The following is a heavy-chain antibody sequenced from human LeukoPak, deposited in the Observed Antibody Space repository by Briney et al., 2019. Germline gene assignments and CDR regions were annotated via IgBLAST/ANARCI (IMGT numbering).Heavy chain of an antibody. Sequence: GGSLRLSCAASGFTFSSYAMHWVRQAPGKGLEWVAVISYDGSNKYYADSVKGRFTISRDNSKNTLYLQMNSLRAEDTAVYYCARSGHRHDMVRGVRYYYYYYYMDVWGKGTRSPSP. CDR1: GFTFSSYA. CDR3: ARSGHRHDMVRGVRYYYYYYYMDV. D-gene: IGHD3-10*01. J-gene: IGHJ6*03. CDR2: ISYDGSNK. V-gene: IGHV3-30*04.